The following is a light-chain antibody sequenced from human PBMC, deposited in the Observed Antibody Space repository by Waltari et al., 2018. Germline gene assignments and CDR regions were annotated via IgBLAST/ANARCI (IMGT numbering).Light chain of an antibody. CDR3: QQYYSTPWT. J-gene: IGKJ1*01. V-gene: IGKV4-1*01. CDR1: QRVLYSSNNKNY. Sequence: DIVMTQSPDSLAVSLCERATINCKSSQRVLYSSNNKNYLAWYQQKPGQPPKLLIYWASTRESGVPDRFSGSGSGTDFTLTISSLQAEDVAVYYCQQYYSTPWTFGQGTKVEIK. CDR2: WAS.